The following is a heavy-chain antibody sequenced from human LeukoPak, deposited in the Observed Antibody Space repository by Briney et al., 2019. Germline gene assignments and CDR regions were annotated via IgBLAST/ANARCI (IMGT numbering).Heavy chain of an antibody. D-gene: IGHD6-19*01. CDR3: ARDSTTSGWYEVGY. CDR1: GFTFSSYD. J-gene: IGHJ4*02. V-gene: IGHV3-23*01. CDR2: ISGSGGRT. Sequence: GGSLRLSCAASGFTFSSYDMSWVRQAPGKGLEWVSGISGSGGRTYSADSVKGRFTISRENSKNTLYLQMNSLSAEDTAVYYCARDSTTSGWYEVGYWGQGTLVTVSS.